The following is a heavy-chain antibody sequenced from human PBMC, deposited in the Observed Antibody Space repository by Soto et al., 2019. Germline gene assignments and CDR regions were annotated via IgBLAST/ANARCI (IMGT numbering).Heavy chain of an antibody. CDR3: ARGRSIAAIRWLYYYGMDV. D-gene: IGHD6-13*01. CDR2: INHSGST. J-gene: IGHJ6*01. CDR1: GGSFSGYY. V-gene: IGHV4-34*01. Sequence: SETLSLTCAVYGGSFSGYYCSWIRQPPGKGLESIGEINHSGSTNYNPSLKSRVTISVDTSKNQFSLKLSSATAADTAVYYCARGRSIAAIRWLYYYGMDVWGQGTTVRVCS.